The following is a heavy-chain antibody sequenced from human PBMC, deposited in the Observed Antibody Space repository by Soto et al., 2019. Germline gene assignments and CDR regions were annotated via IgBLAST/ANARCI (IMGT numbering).Heavy chain of an antibody. J-gene: IGHJ4*02. CDR3: ARHSSPYYFDY. Sequence: PXESLKVFCQCSGYSFTSYWISLVLQMPGKGLEWMGRIDPSDSYTNYSPSFQGHVTISADKSISTAYLQWSSLKASDTAMYYCARHSSPYYFDYWGQGTLVTVSS. V-gene: IGHV5-10-1*01. CDR2: IDPSDSYT. CDR1: GYSFTSYW.